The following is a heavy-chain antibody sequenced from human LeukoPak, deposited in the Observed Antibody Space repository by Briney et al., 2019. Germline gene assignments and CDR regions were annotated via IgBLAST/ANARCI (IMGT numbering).Heavy chain of an antibody. D-gene: IGHD3-10*01. CDR3: ARASLPGRRPYYFDY. Sequence: PSETLSLTCAVYGGSFSDYYWSWIRQPPGKGLEWIGEINHSGSTNYNPSLKSRVTISVDTSRNQFSLKLSSVTAADTAVYYCARASLPGRRPYYFDYWGQGTLVTVSS. CDR1: GGSFSDYY. V-gene: IGHV4-34*01. CDR2: INHSGST. J-gene: IGHJ4*02.